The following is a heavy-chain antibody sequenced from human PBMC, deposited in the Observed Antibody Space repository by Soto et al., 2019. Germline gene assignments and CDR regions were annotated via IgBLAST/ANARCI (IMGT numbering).Heavy chain of an antibody. CDR1: GFIFSNYA. CDR2: FTSGGST. J-gene: IGHJ4*02. V-gene: IGHV3-23*01. CDR3: ARTDKYNSQSSGWANRFDY. Sequence: EVQLLESGGVLVQPGGSVRLSCAASGFIFSNYAMTWVRQAPGKGPEWVSTFTSGGSTYYRDTVKGRFTISRDNSKNTLYLQMNSLRAEDTAVYYCARTDKYNSQSSGWANRFDYWGQGTLVTVSS. D-gene: IGHD6-19*01.